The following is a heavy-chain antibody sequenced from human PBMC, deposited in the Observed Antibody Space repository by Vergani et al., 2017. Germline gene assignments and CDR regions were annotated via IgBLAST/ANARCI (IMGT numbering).Heavy chain of an antibody. V-gene: IGHV3-11*04. D-gene: IGHD2-2*02. Sequence: LEESGGGSVKPGGSLRLSCAASGFKFSDHNMSWIRQAPGKGLEWVSQISPGASTVSYTDSVTGRFTVPRDNDNNSLTLDMTTLRVEDTAVYYCAKIPGIPTTRHYYAMDVWGQGTTVTVSS. CDR3: AKIPGIPTTRHYYAMDV. CDR1: GFKFSDHN. J-gene: IGHJ6*02. CDR2: ISPGASTV.